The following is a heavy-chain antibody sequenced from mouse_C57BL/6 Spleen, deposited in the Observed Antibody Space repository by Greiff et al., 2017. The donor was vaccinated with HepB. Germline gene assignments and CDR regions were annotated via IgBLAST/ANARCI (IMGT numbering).Heavy chain of an antibody. CDR3: AKWCYCGSSHWYFDV. D-gene: IGHD1-1*01. J-gene: IGHJ1*03. V-gene: IGHV1-69*01. Sequence: VQLQQPGAELVMPGASVKLSCKASGYTFTSYWMNWVKQRPGQGLEWIGEIDPSDSATNYNQKFKGKSTLTVDKSSSTAYMQLSSLTSEDSAVYDCAKWCYCGSSHWYFDVWGTGTTVTVSS. CDR1: GYTFTSYW. CDR2: IDPSDSAT.